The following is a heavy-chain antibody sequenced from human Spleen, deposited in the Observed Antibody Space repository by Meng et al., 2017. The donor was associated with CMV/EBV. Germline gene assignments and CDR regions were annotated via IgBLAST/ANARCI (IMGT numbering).Heavy chain of an antibody. D-gene: IGHD2-21*01. V-gene: IGHV4-34*01. CDR3: ARLTLGVISG. CDR2: IHHSGRT. J-gene: IGHJ4*02. CDR1: GGSFSGYY. Sequence: GSLRLSCAVYGGSFSGYYWSWIRQPPGKGLEHIGEIHHSGRTYYNPSLQSRVTMSVDTSKNQFSLKLSSVTAADTAVYYCARLTLGVISGWGQGTLVTVSS.